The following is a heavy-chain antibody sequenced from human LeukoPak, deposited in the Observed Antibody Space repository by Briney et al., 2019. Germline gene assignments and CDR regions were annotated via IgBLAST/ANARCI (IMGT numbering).Heavy chain of an antibody. CDR2: IYSGNRT. J-gene: IGHJ6*02. D-gene: IGHD6-19*01. Sequence: GGSLRLSCAASGFTVSNNYMTWVRQAPGKGLEWVSVIYSGNRTKYADSVKGRFIISRDNSKNTLLFQMNSLRAEDTAVYYCARLRSGNGLDVWGRGTTVTVS. V-gene: IGHV3-66*04. CDR3: ARLRSGNGLDV. CDR1: GFTVSNNY.